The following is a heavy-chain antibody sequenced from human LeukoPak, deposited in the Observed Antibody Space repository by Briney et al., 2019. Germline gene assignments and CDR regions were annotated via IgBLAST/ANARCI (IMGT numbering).Heavy chain of an antibody. Sequence: GASVKVSCKASGGTFNNYAISWVRQAPGQGLEWMGWISAYNGNTNYAQKLQGRVTMTTDTSTSTAYMELRSLRSDDTAVYYCARAYYDFWSGYFFSVWFDPWGQGTLVTVSS. CDR3: ARAYYDFWSGYFFSVWFDP. CDR2: ISAYNGNT. CDR1: GGTFNNYA. J-gene: IGHJ5*02. D-gene: IGHD3-3*01. V-gene: IGHV1-18*01.